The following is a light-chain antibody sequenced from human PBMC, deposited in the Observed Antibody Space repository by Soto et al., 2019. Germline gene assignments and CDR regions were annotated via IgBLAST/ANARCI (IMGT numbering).Light chain of an antibody. CDR2: EVT. J-gene: IGLJ2*01. CDR3: SSYAGSNNLL. Sequence: QSALTQPPSASGSPGQSVTISCTGTSSDVGGYNYVSWYQQHPGKAPKLVIYEVTKRPSGVPDRFSGSKSGNTASRTVSGLQAEDEADYYCSSYAGSNNLLFGGGTKLTVL. V-gene: IGLV2-8*01. CDR1: SSDVGGYNY.